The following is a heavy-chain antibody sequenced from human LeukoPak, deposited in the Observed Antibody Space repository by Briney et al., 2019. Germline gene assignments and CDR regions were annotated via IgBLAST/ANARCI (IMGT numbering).Heavy chain of an antibody. CDR1: GGSLSSYS. Sequence: PSETLSLTCTVSGGSLSSYSWSWIRQPAGKGLEWIGRIYTSGSTNYNPSLKSRVTISVDKSKNQFSLILSSVTAADTAVYYCARDLGSYRHYFDYWGQGTLVTVSS. D-gene: IGHD1-26*01. CDR3: ARDLGSYRHYFDY. V-gene: IGHV4-4*07. J-gene: IGHJ4*02. CDR2: IYTSGST.